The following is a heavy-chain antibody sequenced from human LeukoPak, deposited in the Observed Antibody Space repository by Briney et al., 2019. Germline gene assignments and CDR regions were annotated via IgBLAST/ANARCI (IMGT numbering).Heavy chain of an antibody. CDR2: ISWNSGSI. J-gene: IGHJ4*02. Sequence: GGSLRLSCAASGFTFDDYAMHWVWQAPGKGLEWVSGISWNSGSIGYADSVKGRFTISRDNAKNSLYLQMNSLRAEDTALYYCAKGAVIAAAGPFDYWGQGTLVTVSS. V-gene: IGHV3-9*01. CDR1: GFTFDDYA. CDR3: AKGAVIAAAGPFDY. D-gene: IGHD6-13*01.